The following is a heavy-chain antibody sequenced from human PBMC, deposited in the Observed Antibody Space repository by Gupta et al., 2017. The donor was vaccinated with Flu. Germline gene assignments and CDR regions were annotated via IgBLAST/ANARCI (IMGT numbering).Heavy chain of an antibody. CDR3: TTGVDRGYSYGFDY. Sequence: EVQLVESGGGLVKSGGSLRLACAASGFNFNNAWMSWVRQAPGKGLEWVGRIKSKNDGEAIAYGSPVKGRFFISRDDPGTTMFLQMNSLKAEDTGVYYCTTGVDRGYSYGFDYWGQGILVTVSP. D-gene: IGHD5-18*01. V-gene: IGHV3-15*01. CDR2: IKSKNDGEAI. J-gene: IGHJ4*02. CDR1: GFNFNNAW.